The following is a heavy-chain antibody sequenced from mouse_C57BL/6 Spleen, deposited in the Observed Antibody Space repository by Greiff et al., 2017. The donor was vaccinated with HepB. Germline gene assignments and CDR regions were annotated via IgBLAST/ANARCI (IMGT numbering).Heavy chain of an antibody. Sequence: DVMLVESGGGLVKPGGSLKLSCAASGFTFSSYAMSWVRQTPEKRLEWVATISDGGSYTYYPDNVKGRFTISRDNATNNLYLQMSHLKSEDTAMYYCARVGLYYSNYYFDYWGQGTTLTVSS. CDR2: ISDGGSYT. CDR3: ARVGLYYSNYYFDY. V-gene: IGHV5-4*03. CDR1: GFTFSSYA. D-gene: IGHD2-5*01. J-gene: IGHJ2*01.